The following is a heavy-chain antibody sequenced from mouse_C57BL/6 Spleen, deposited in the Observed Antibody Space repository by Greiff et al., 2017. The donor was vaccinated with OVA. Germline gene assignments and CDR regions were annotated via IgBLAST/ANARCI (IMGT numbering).Heavy chain of an antibody. J-gene: IGHJ2*01. CDR1: GYTFTSYW. CDR3: AKSITTVVANPFDY. V-gene: IGHV1-50*01. D-gene: IGHD1-1*01. Sequence: QVQLQQPGAELVKPGASVKLSCKASGYTFTSYWMQWVKQRPGQGLEWIGEIDPSDSYTNYNQKFKGKATLTVDTSSSTAYMQLSSLTSADTAVFYTAKSITTVVANPFDYWGQGTTLTVSS. CDR2: IDPSDSYT.